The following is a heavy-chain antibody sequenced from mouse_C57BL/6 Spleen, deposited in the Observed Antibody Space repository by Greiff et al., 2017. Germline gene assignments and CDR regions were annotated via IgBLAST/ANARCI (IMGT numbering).Heavy chain of an antibody. V-gene: IGHV1-82*01. CDR3: ARLGVLRYAMDY. J-gene: IGHJ4*01. Sequence: QVQLKQSGPELVKPGASVKISCKASGYAFSSSWMNWVKQRPGKGLEWIGRIYPGDGDTNYNGKFKGKATLTADKSSSTAYMQLSSLTSEDSAVYFCARLGVLRYAMDYWGQGTSVTVSS. CDR1: GYAFSSSW. D-gene: IGHD1-1*01. CDR2: IYPGDGDT.